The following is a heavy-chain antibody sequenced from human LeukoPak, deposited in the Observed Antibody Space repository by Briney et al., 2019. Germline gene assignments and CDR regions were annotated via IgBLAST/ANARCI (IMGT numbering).Heavy chain of an antibody. J-gene: IGHJ3*02. V-gene: IGHV3-66*01. CDR1: GFTVSSNY. CDR2: IYSGGST. Sequence: EGSLRLSCAASGFTVSSNYMSWVRQAPGKGLEWVSVIYSGGSTYYADSVKGRFTISRDNSKNTLYLQMNSLRAEDTAVYYCARVLSFGSGSIDIWGQGTMVTVSS. CDR3: ARVLSFGSGSIDI. D-gene: IGHD3-10*01.